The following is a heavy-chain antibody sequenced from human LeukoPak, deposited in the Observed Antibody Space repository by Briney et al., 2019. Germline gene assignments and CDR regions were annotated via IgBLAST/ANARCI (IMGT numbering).Heavy chain of an antibody. CDR1: GGSISSGDYY. J-gene: IGHJ3*02. D-gene: IGHD1-1*01. CDR3: ARAERNAFDI. CDR2: IYYSGST. V-gene: IGHV4-30-4*08. Sequence: SQTLSLTCTVSGGSISSGDYYWSWIRQPPGRGLEWIGYIYYSGSTYYNPSLKSRVTISVDTSKNQFSLKLSSVTAADTAVCYCARAERNAFDIWGQGTMVTVSS.